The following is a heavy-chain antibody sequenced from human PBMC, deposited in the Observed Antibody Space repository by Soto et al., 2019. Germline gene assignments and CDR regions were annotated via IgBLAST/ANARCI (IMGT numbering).Heavy chain of an antibody. J-gene: IGHJ5*02. CDR1: GFTFSSYG. CDR3: AKSPPIPGNWNYLYSFSASGPGS. CDR2: ISYDGSNK. V-gene: IGHV3-30*18. Sequence: GGSLRLSCAASGFTFSSYGMHWVRQAPGKGLEWVAVISYDGSNKYYADSVKGRFTISRENSKNTLYLQMNSLRAEDTAVYYCAKSPPIPGNWNYLYSFSASGPGSWGQGTLVTVSS. D-gene: IGHD1-7*01.